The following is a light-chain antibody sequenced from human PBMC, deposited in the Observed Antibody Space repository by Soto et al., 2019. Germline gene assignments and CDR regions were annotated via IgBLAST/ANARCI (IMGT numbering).Light chain of an antibody. V-gene: IGKV1-39*01. CDR2: GAY. J-gene: IGKJ1*01. CDR3: QESSSPWT. CDR1: KRISTH. Sequence: DTQMAQSRSSLSSSVGAGRTIICRASKRISTHLNWHRQKPGKAPELLIYGAYTLHSGVPSSISGGGSGTHFTLAISRLQPDEFATYYCQESSSPWTFGRGTKVDIK.